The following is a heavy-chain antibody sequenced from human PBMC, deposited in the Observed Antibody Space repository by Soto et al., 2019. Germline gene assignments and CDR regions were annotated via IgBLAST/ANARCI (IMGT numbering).Heavy chain of an antibody. D-gene: IGHD3-3*01. CDR1: GFTFSSYW. CDR2: IKQDGSEK. CDR3: ARYADGILRFLERPFYYFDY. J-gene: IGHJ4*02. Sequence: EVQLVESGGGLVQPGGSLRLSCAASGFTFSSYWMSWVRQAPGKGLEWVANIKQDGSEKYYVDSVKGRFTISRDNAKNSLYLQMNSLRAEDTAVYYCARYADGILRFLERPFYYFDYWGQGTLVTVSS. V-gene: IGHV3-7*01.